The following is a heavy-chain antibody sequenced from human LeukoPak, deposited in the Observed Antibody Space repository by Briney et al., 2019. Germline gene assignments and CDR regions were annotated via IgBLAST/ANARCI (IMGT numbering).Heavy chain of an antibody. Sequence: PGGSLRLSCAASGFTFSDYYMSWIRQAPGKGLEWVSYISSSSSYTNYADSVKGRFTISRDNAKNSLYLQMNSVRAEDTAVYYCARERGSGSYWGQGTLVTVSS. J-gene: IGHJ4*02. CDR2: ISSSSSYT. CDR3: ARERGSGSY. CDR1: GFTFSDYY. D-gene: IGHD3-10*01. V-gene: IGHV3-11*06.